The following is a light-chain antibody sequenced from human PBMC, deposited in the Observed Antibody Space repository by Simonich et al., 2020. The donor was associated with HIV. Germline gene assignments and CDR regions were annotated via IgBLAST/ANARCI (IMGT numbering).Light chain of an antibody. CDR2: GAS. J-gene: IGKJ4*01. V-gene: IGKV3-15*01. Sequence: EIVMTQSPATLSVSPGERATLPCRASHSVSSNLAWYQQKPGQAPRLLIYGASTRATGIPARFSGSGSETEFTLTISSLQSEDVAVYYCQQYNNWPPLTFGGGTKVEIK. CDR1: HSVSSN. CDR3: QQYNNWPPLT.